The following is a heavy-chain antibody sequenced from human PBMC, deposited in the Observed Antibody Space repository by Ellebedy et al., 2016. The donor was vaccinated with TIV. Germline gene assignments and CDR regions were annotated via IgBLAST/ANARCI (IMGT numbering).Heavy chain of an antibody. CDR1: GFSFSNYA. CDR2: ISNDGRNK. CDR3: VRGGYCTMTTCYVLSYYMDV. D-gene: IGHD2-2*01. J-gene: IGHJ6*03. Sequence: GGSLRLXCAASGFSFSNYAIHWVRQAPGKGLEWAAVISNDGRNKYYADSVKGRFTISRDNSQNTVYLQMDSLRAEDTAVYYCVRGGYCTMTTCYVLSYYMDVWGKGTTVTVSS. V-gene: IGHV3-30*04.